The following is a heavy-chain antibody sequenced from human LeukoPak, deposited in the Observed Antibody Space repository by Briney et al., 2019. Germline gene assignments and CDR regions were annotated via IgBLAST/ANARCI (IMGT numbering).Heavy chain of an antibody. D-gene: IGHD6-13*01. CDR1: GGSISSYY. Sequence: SETLSLTCTVSGGSISSYYWSWIRQPAGKGLEWIGRIYTSGSTNYNPSLKSRVTMSVDTSKNQFSLKLSSVTAADTAVYYCARSGSSWYYYYYYMDVWGKGTTVTVSS. CDR3: ARSGSSWYYYYYYMDV. V-gene: IGHV4-4*07. CDR2: IYTSGST. J-gene: IGHJ6*03.